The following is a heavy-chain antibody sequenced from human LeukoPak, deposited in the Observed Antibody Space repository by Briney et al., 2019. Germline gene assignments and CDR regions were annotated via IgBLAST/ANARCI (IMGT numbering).Heavy chain of an antibody. V-gene: IGHV3-48*03. CDR3: ARERDDYYFDY. D-gene: IGHD3-3*01. J-gene: IGHJ4*02. CDR2: ISRSGTII. Sequence: GGSLRLSCAASGFTFSGYEMNWVRQAPGKGLEWVSYISRSGTIISYADSVRGRLTISRDNAKNSLYLQMNSLRAEDTAVYYCARERDDYYFDYWGQGTLVSVSS. CDR1: GFTFSGYE.